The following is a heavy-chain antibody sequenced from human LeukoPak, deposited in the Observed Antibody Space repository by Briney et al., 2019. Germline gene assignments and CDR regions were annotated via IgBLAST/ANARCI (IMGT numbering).Heavy chain of an antibody. Sequence: AGGSLRLSCAASGCTFNCYAMSWVRKAPGKGLEWVSTISGSGGSTYYADSVKGRFTIARDNHNNTLYLQMNSLRAEDTAVYYCAKDSYYDDSVYYSLRFDYWGQGTLVTVSS. CDR2: ISGSGGST. CDR1: GCTFNCYA. V-gene: IGHV3-23*01. CDR3: AKDSYYDDSVYYSLRFDY. D-gene: IGHD3-22*01. J-gene: IGHJ4*02.